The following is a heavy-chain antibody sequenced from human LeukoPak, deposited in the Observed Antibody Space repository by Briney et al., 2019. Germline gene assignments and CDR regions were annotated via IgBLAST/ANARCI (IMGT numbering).Heavy chain of an antibody. J-gene: IGHJ4*02. D-gene: IGHD3-22*01. CDR2: ISGSGSST. Sequence: GGSLRLSCAASGFTFSSYAMSWVRQAPGKGLEWVSAISGSGSSTYYADSVKGRFTTSRDKSKNTLSLQMNSLRAEDTAVYYCAKGGSFYDSSGYADYWGQGTLVTVSS. CDR1: GFTFSSYA. CDR3: AKGGSFYDSSGYADY. V-gene: IGHV3-23*01.